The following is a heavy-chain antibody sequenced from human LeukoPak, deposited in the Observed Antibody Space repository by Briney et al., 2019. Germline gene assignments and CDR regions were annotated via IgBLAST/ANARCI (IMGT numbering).Heavy chain of an antibody. CDR2: IYYSGST. Sequence: SETLSLTCTVSGGSISSYYWSWIRQPPGKGLEWIGYIYYSGSTNYNPSLKSRVTISVDTSKNQFSLKLSSVTAADTAVYYCAVGGGRGVDYWGQGTLVTVSS. J-gene: IGHJ4*02. D-gene: IGHD3-16*01. V-gene: IGHV4-59*01. CDR1: GGSISSYY. CDR3: AVGGGRGVDY.